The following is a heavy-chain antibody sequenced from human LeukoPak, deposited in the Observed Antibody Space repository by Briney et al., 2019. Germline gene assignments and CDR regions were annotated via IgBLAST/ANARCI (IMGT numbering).Heavy chain of an antibody. CDR2: IGRSSQYI. V-gene: IGHV3-21*01. CDR3: ARDASNIDFAPYFYYMDV. Sequence: GGSPRLSCTASGFTLSLYSMHWVRQAPGKGLEWVSSIGRSSQYIYYGDSVRGRFTISRDNAKNSLYLDMNSPRAEDTAVYYCARDASNIDFAPYFYYMDVWGKGTTVTVSS. J-gene: IGHJ6*03. D-gene: IGHD3-3*01. CDR1: GFTLSLYS.